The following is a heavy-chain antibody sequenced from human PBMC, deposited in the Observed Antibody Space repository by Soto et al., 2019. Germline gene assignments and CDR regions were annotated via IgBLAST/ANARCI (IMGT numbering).Heavy chain of an antibody. CDR2: ISTYNGDT. J-gene: IGHJ6*02. CDR1: GYTFTRSG. V-gene: IGHV1-18*01. CDR3: AREGVAPYYYYGMDV. D-gene: IGHD5-12*01. Sequence: QVQLVQSGAEVKKPGASVKVSCKASGYTFTRSGISWVRQAPGQGLEWMGWISTYNGDTNYAQTFQGRVTMTTDGSTSTVYMELRSLRSDDTAVYYCAREGVAPYYYYGMDVWGQGTPVTVSS.